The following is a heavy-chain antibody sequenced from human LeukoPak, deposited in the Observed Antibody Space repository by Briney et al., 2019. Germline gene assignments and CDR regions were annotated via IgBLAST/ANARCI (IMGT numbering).Heavy chain of an antibody. Sequence: GGSLRLSRAASGFTFSSYWMSWVRQAPGKGLEWVANIKQDGSEKYYVDSVKGRFTISRDNAKNSLYLQMNSLRAEDTAVYYCAREGYSPRDGYNFSFDYWGQGTLVTVSS. CDR3: AREGYSPRDGYNFSFDY. V-gene: IGHV3-7*01. CDR1: GFTFSSYW. CDR2: IKQDGSEK. J-gene: IGHJ4*02. D-gene: IGHD5-24*01.